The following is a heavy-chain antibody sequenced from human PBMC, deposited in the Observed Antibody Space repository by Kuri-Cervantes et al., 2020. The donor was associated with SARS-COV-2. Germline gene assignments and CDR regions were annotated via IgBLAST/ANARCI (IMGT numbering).Heavy chain of an antibody. D-gene: IGHD5-12*01. J-gene: IGHJ6*02. CDR3: ARQVEISLDEYGMDI. CDR2: VSYTGNT. V-gene: IGHV4-39*01. CDR1: GSSISSNTYY. Sequence: SGILSLTCRVSGSSISSNTYYWGWIRQPPGKGLGWIGSVSYTGNTYLNPSLKSRFTISVHTSKTQFPLNLSSVTVADTAVYNCARQVEISLDEYGMDIWGQGTPVTVSS.